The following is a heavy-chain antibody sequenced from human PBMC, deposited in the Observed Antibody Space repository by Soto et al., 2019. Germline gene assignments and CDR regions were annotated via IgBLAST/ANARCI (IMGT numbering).Heavy chain of an antibody. CDR2: IKPDESEK. Sequence: EVQLVESGGGLVQPGGSLRLSCTASGFTFSDSWMTWVRQAPGKGLEWVARIKPDESEKKYADSVKGRFSISRDNAKKSIVFAMERLRGGDTGGFYCVRGGRNLASWGQGTLVTVSS. CDR3: VRGGRNLAS. J-gene: IGHJ4*02. CDR1: GFTFSDSW. D-gene: IGHD6-25*01. V-gene: IGHV3-7*04.